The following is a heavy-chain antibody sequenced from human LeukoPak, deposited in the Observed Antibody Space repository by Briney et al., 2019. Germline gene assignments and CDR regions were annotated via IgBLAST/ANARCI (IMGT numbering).Heavy chain of an antibody. CDR3: ARGLYGDLDAFDI. Sequence: SETLSLTCAVYGGSFSGYYWSWIRQPPGKGLEWIGEINHSGSANYNPSLKSRVTISVDTSKNQFSLKLSSVTAADTAVYYCARGLYGDLDAFDIWGQGTMVTVSS. CDR2: INHSGSA. J-gene: IGHJ3*02. V-gene: IGHV4-34*01. D-gene: IGHD4-17*01. CDR1: GGSFSGYY.